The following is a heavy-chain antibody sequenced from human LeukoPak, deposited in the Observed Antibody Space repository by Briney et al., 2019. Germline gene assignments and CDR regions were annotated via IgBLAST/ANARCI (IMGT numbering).Heavy chain of an antibody. CDR1: EYSFATYW. J-gene: IGHJ4*02. D-gene: IGHD2-15*01. Sequence: GESLKISCKGSEYSFATYWIGWVRQMPGQGLEWMGIIFPGDSDTRYSPSFQGQVAISADKSISTAYLQWSSLKASDTAIYYCASEYCSGGNCYFDYWGQGTLVTVSS. CDR2: IFPGDSDT. CDR3: ASEYCSGGNCYFDY. V-gene: IGHV5-51*01.